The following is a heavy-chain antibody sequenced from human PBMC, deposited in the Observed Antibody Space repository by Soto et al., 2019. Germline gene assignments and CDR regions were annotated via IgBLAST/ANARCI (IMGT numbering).Heavy chain of an antibody. CDR2: ISDDGSNK. V-gene: IGHV3-30-3*01. CDR3: ARWGLTRGYTMIIFDY. Sequence: QVQLVESGGGVVQPGRSLRLSCAASGFTFSSYAMHWVRQAPGKGLEWVAVISDDGSNKYYADSVKGRFTISRDNSKNTLYLQMNSLRAEDTAVYYCARWGLTRGYTMIIFDYWGQGTLVTVSS. D-gene: IGHD5-18*01. J-gene: IGHJ4*02. CDR1: GFTFSSYA.